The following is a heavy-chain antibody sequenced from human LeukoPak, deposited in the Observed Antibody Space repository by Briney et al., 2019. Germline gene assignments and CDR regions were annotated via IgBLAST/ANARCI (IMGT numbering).Heavy chain of an antibody. CDR3: AKDGSGWYRGWFDP. V-gene: IGHV3-23*01. CDR2: ISGSGGST. J-gene: IGHJ5*02. D-gene: IGHD6-19*01. Sequence: GGSLRLSCAASGFTFSSYAMSWVRQAPGKGLEWVSAISGSGGSTYYADSVKGRFTISRDNSKNTLYLQMSSLRAEDTAVYYCAKDGSGWYRGWFDPWGQGTLVTVSS. CDR1: GFTFSSYA.